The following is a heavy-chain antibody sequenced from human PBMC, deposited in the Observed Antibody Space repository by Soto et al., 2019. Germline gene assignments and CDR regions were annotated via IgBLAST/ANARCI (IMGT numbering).Heavy chain of an antibody. J-gene: IGHJ4*02. CDR1: GFTFSTFW. V-gene: IGHV3-74*01. CDR3: ARDFEY. Sequence: GGSLRLSCEASGFTFSTFWMHWVRQAPGKGLVWVSRINSDGSSTDYADSVKGRVTISRDNAKNTLYLQLNSLRPEDTAVYYCARDFEYWGQGTLVTVSS. CDR2: INSDGSST.